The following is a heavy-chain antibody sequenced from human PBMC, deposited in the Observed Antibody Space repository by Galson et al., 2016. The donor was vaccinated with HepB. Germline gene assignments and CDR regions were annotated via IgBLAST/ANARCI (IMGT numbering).Heavy chain of an antibody. CDR1: GGSISSTSYY. Sequence: SETLSLTCTVSGGSISSTSYYWDWIRRPPGKGLEWIGSIYYSGNTYYNPSLKSRVTISVDTSKNQFSLKLSSVTAADTAVYYCARWIYGDYFDYWGQGTLVTVSS. CDR3: ARWIYGDYFDY. CDR2: IYYSGNT. J-gene: IGHJ4*02. D-gene: IGHD4-17*01. V-gene: IGHV4-39*01.